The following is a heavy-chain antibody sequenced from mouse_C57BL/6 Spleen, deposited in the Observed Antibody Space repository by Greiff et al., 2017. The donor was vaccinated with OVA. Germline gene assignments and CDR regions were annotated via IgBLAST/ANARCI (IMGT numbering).Heavy chain of an antibody. CDR3: PRRSNWDEGNYFDY. CDR2: IYPRSGNT. J-gene: IGHJ2*01. CDR1: GYTFTSYG. V-gene: IGHV1-81*01. Sequence: VQLQQSGAELARPGASVKLSCKASGYTFTSYGISWVKQRTGQGLEWIGEIYPRSGNTYYNEKFKGKATLTADKSSSTAYMELRSLTSEDSAVYFCPRRSNWDEGNYFDYWGQGTTLTVSS. D-gene: IGHD4-1*01.